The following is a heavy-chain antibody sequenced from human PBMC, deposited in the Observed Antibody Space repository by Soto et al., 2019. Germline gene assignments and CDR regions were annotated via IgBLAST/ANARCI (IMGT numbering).Heavy chain of an antibody. CDR1: GYTITNYA. V-gene: IGHV1-3*01. J-gene: IGHJ6*02. Sequence: ASVKVSCKASGYTITNYAMHWVRQAPGQRLEWMGFINAGNGDTKYSEKFQGRVTITREASASTVYMELSSLRSEDTAVYSCARSGGGTCSGGICYYYNGMDVWG. CDR3: ARSGGGTCSGGICYYYNGMDV. D-gene: IGHD2-15*01. CDR2: INAGNGDT.